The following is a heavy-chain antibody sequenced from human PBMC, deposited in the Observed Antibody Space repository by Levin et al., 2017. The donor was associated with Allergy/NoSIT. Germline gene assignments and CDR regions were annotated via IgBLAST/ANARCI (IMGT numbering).Heavy chain of an antibody. CDR1: GFTFSSYD. CDR3: ARDTVSGYFDL. V-gene: IGHV3-13*04. Sequence: GGSLRLSCAASGFTFSSYDMHWVRQATGKGLEWVSAIGTAGDTYYPGSVKGRFTISRENAKNSLYLQMNSLRAGDTAVYYCARDTVSGYFDLWGRGTLVTVSS. J-gene: IGHJ2*01. CDR2: IGTAGDT.